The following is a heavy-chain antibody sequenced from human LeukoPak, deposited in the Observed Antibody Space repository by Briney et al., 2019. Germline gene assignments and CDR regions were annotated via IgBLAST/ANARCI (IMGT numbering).Heavy chain of an antibody. V-gene: IGHV4-59*08. CDR1: GGSISSYY. J-gene: IGHJ5*02. CDR2: IYYSGST. Sequence: SETLSLTCTVSGGSISSYYWSWIRQPPGKGLEWIGYIYYSGSTNYNPSLKSRVTISVDTSKNQFSLKLSSVTAADTAVYYCARHEGSSSWPGWFDPWGQGTLVTVSS. CDR3: ARHEGSSSWPGWFDP. D-gene: IGHD6-13*01.